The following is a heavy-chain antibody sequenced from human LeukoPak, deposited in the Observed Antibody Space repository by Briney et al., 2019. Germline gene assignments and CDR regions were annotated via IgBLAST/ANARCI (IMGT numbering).Heavy chain of an antibody. V-gene: IGHV4-30-4*01. Sequence: SETLSLTCAVSGGSISSSNWWSWVRQPPGKGLEWIGYIYYSGSTYYNPSLKSRVTISVDTSKNQFSLKLSSVTAADTAVYYCARDNYPVYDSRGGDAFDIWGQGTMVTVSS. CDR3: ARDNYPVYDSRGGDAFDI. CDR1: GGSISSSNW. D-gene: IGHD3-22*01. J-gene: IGHJ3*02. CDR2: IYYSGST.